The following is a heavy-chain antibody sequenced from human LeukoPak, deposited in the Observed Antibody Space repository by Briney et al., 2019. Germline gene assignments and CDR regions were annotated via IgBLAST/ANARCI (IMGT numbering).Heavy chain of an antibody. J-gene: IGHJ4*02. V-gene: IGHV1-2*02. CDR1: GYTFTGYY. Sequence: GASVKVSCKASGYTFTGYYMHWVRQAPGQGLEWMGWINPNSGGTNYAQKFQGRVTMARDTSISTAYMELSRLRSDDTAVYYCARGCEIFFVVVPAAMGGEFDYWGQGTLVTVSS. CDR2: INPNSGGT. D-gene: IGHD2-2*01. CDR3: ARGCEIFFVVVPAAMGGEFDY.